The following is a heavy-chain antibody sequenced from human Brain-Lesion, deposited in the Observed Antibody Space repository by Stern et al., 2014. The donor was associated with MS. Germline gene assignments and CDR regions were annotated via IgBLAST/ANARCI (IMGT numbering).Heavy chain of an antibody. CDR1: GFSFEDHG. J-gene: IGHJ4*02. Sequence: EVQLLESGGGVVQPGRSLRLSCEASGFSFEDHGMHWVRQAPGKDLEWVAGITWNSGTIAYADSVKGRFTISRDDAKNSLYLHMNGLRAEDTALYYCAKDMMDYFGSGTFGSFDHWGQGTLVTVSS. CDR3: AKDMMDYFGSGTFGSFDH. CDR2: ITWNSGTI. V-gene: IGHV3-9*01. D-gene: IGHD3-10*01.